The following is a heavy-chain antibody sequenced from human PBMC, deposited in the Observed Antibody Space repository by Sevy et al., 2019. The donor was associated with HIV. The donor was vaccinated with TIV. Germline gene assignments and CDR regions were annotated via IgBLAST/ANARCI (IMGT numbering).Heavy chain of an antibody. CDR1: GFAFSSYA. D-gene: IGHD6-13*01. CDR3: AKGHGSSWYDSSYYYMDV. Sequence: GGSLRLSCAASGFAFSSYAMSWVRQAPGKGLEWVSGISGSSGSTYYADSVKGRFTISRDNSKNTLYLQMNSLRAEDTAVYYSAKGHGSSWYDSSYYYMDVWGKGTTVTVSS. V-gene: IGHV3-23*01. J-gene: IGHJ6*03. CDR2: ISGSSGST.